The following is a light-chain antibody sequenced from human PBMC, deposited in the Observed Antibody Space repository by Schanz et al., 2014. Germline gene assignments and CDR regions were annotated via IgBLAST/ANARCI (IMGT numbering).Light chain of an antibody. CDR3: MQALPNPGYT. J-gene: IGKJ2*01. CDR2: EVS. CDR1: QSLLYCDGT. Sequence: DIVMAQTPLSLSVTPGQPASISCRSSQSLLYCDGTCDLQRPGQPPQLLIYEVSSRFSGVPDTFSGSGSGTDFTLKISRVEAEDVGVYYCMQALPNPGYTFGPGTKLEIK. V-gene: IGKV2-29*03.